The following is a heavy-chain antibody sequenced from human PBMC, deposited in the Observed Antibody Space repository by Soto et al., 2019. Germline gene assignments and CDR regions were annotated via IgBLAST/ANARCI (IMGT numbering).Heavy chain of an antibody. CDR1: GGTFSSYA. J-gene: IGHJ4*02. CDR3: ASALQLWAPFDY. CDR2: IIPIFGTA. Sequence: SVKVSCKASGGTFSSYAISWVRQAPGQGLEWMGGIIPIFGTANYAQKFQGRVTITADESTSTAYMELSSLRSEDTAVYYCASALQLWAPFDYWGQGTLVIFSS. V-gene: IGHV1-69*13. D-gene: IGHD5-18*01.